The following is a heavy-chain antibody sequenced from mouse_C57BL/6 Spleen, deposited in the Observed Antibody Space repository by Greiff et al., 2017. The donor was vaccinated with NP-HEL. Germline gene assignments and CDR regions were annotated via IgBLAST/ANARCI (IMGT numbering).Heavy chain of an antibody. Sequence: VKLMESGAELVRPGASVKLSCKASGYTFTDYYINWVKQRPGQGLEWIARIYPGSGNTYYNEKFKGKATLTAEKSSSTAYMQLSSLTSEDSAVYFCASSSGYWGQGTTLTVSS. CDR1: GYTFTDYY. CDR2: IYPGSGNT. D-gene: IGHD1-1*01. J-gene: IGHJ2*01. V-gene: IGHV1-76*01. CDR3: ASSSGY.